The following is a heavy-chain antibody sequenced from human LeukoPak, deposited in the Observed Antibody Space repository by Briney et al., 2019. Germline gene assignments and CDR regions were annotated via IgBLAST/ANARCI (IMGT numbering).Heavy chain of an antibody. D-gene: IGHD3-10*01. CDR1: GGSISSYY. V-gene: IGHV4-4*07. CDR3: ARNRRELLFYYYMDV. J-gene: IGHJ6*03. CDR2: IYTSGST. Sequence: SETLSLTCTVSGGSISSYYWSWIRQPAGKGLEWIVRIYTSGSTNYNPSLKSRVPISVDTSKNQSFLELSSVTAADTAVYSCARNRRELLFYYYMDVWGKGTTVTISS.